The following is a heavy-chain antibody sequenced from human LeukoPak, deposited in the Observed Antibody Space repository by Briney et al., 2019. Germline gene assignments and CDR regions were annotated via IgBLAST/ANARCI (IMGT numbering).Heavy chain of an antibody. CDR1: KFNFHNYG. V-gene: IGHV3-23*01. CDR2: ISSNGA. J-gene: IGHJ4*02. Sequence: GGSLRLSCTTPKFNFHNYGLTWVRQAPGKELEWVSSISSNGAQYAASVQGRFTISRDNSKNTLYLQMNSLRTEDTALYYCAKAKPSPHYDSSGYYFDYWGQGTLVTVSS. D-gene: IGHD3-22*01. CDR3: AKAKPSPHYDSSGYYFDY.